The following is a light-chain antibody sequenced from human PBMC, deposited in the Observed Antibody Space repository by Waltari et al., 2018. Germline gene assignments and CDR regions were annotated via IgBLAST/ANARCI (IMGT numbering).Light chain of an antibody. CDR2: RND. CDR3: AAWDDSLNGWWV. Sequence: QSVLTQPPSVSGTPGQRVTIACSGSSSNVGTNVVNRYQQLPGKAPKLLIYRNDLRPSGVPDRFSGSKSGTSASLAISGLQSDDEADYYCAAWDDSLNGWWVFGGGTKVTVL. V-gene: IGLV1-44*01. CDR1: SSNVGTNV. J-gene: IGLJ3*02.